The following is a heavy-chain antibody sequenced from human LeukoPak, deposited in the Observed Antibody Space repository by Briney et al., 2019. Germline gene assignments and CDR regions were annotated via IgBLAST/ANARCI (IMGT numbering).Heavy chain of an antibody. D-gene: IGHD6-13*01. V-gene: IGHV3-21*01. J-gene: IGHJ4*02. CDR3: ARDGPRSVSSSSYFDY. CDR1: GFTFSSYS. Sequence: GGSLRLSCAASGFTFSSYSMNWVRQAPGKGLEWVSSISSSSSYIYYADSVKGRFTISRDNAKNSLYLQMNSLRAEDTALYYCARDGPRSVSSSSYFDYWGQGTLVTVSS. CDR2: ISSSSSYI.